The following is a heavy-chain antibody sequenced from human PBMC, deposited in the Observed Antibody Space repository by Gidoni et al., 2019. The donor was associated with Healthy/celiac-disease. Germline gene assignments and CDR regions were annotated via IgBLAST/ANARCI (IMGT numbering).Heavy chain of an antibody. V-gene: IGHV4-39*01. CDR2: IYYSGST. CDR1: GGSISSSSYY. Sequence: QLQLQESGPGLVKPSETLSLTCTVSGGSISSSSYYWGWIRQPPGKGLEWFGSIYYSGSTYYNPSLKSRVTISVDTSKNQFSLKLSSVTAADTAVYYCARLYYDNDAFDIWGQGTMVTVSS. CDR3: ARLYYDNDAFDI. D-gene: IGHD3-22*01. J-gene: IGHJ3*02.